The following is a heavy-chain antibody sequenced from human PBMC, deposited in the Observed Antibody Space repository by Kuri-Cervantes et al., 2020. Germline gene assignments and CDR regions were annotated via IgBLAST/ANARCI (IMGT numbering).Heavy chain of an antibody. J-gene: IGHJ6*02. CDR2: IYYSGST. Sequence: SETLSLTCTVSGGSVSSGSYYWSWIRQPPGKGLEWIGYIYYSGSTNYNPSLKSRVTISVDTSKNQFSLKLSSVTAADTAVYYCARVRAVAGKRHYYYYYGMDVWGQGTTVTVSS. V-gene: IGHV4-61*01. CDR3: ARVRAVAGKRHYYYYYGMDV. D-gene: IGHD6-19*01. CDR1: GGSVSSGSYY.